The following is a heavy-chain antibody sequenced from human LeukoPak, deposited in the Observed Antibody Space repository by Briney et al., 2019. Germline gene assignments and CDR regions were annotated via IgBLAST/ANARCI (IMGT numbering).Heavy chain of an antibody. J-gene: IGHJ3*02. V-gene: IGHV3-30-3*01. D-gene: IGHD2-21*02. CDR1: GFTFSSYA. Sequence: PGRSLRLSCAASGFTFSSYAMHWVRPPPGKGLEWVAVISYDGSNKYYADSVKGRFTISSDNSKNTLYLQMNSLRAEDTAVYYCARALAYCGGDCPAIAFDIWGQGTMVTVSS. CDR3: ARALAYCGGDCPAIAFDI. CDR2: ISYDGSNK.